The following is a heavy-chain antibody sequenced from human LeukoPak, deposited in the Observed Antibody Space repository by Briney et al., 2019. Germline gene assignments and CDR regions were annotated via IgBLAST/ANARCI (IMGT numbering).Heavy chain of an antibody. J-gene: IGHJ4*02. D-gene: IGHD3-22*01. CDR3: ARDTRYYDNSGYYYFDY. CDR2: MHYSGST. V-gene: IGHV4-59*01. Sequence: PSETLSLTCTVSGASISSYYWNWLRQPPGKGLEWIGYMHYSGSTNYNPSLKSRVTISVNTPKHQLSLKLNSVTSADTAVYYCARDTRYYDNSGYYYFDYGGRGTLGTVSS. CDR1: GASISSYY.